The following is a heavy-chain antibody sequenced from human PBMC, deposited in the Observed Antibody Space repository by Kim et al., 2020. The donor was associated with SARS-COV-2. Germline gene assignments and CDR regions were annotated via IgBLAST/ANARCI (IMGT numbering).Heavy chain of an antibody. D-gene: IGHD3-22*01. CDR2: INHSGST. V-gene: IGHV4-34*01. CDR1: GGSFSGYY. Sequence: SETLSLTCAVYGGSFSGYYWSWIRQPPGKGLEWIGEINHSGSTNYNPSLKSRVTISVDTSKNQFSLKLSSVTAADTAVYYCARSGFVSRGYYYDSSGYFGEALNYWGQGTLVTVSS. CDR3: ARSGFVSRGYYYDSSGYFGEALNY. J-gene: IGHJ4*02.